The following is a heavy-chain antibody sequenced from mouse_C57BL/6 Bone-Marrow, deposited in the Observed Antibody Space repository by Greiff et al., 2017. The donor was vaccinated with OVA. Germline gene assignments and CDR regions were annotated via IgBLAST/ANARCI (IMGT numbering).Heavy chain of an antibody. Sequence: QVQLQQPGAELVRPGTSVKLSCKASGYTFTSYWMHWVKQRPGQGLEWIGVIDPSDSYTNYNQKFKGKATLTVDTSSSTAYMQLSSLTSEDSAVYYCARERGITTVPYYFDYWGQGTTLTVSS. CDR2: IDPSDSYT. CDR3: ARERGITTVPYYFDY. D-gene: IGHD1-1*01. CDR1: GYTFTSYW. J-gene: IGHJ2*01. V-gene: IGHV1-59*01.